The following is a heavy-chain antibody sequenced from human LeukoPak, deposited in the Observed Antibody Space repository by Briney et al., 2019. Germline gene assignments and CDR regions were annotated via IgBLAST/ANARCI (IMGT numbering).Heavy chain of an antibody. CDR2: ISASADGT. CDR1: GFTFSSYA. V-gene: IGHV3-23*01. D-gene: IGHD6-19*01. Sequence: GGSLRLSCAASGFTFSSYAMSWVRQAPGEGLEWVSVISASADGTHYADSVKGRFTISRDNSKNTLDLQMNSLRVEDTAVYYCARLEFSGWYQFDYWGQGTLVSVSS. CDR3: ARLEFSGWYQFDY. J-gene: IGHJ4*02.